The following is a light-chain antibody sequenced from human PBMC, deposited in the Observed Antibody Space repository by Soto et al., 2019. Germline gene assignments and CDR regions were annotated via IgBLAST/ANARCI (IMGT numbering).Light chain of an antibody. J-gene: IGLJ1*01. CDR2: EVS. CDR1: SSDVGSYNP. Sequence: QSALTQPASVSGSPGQSITISCTGTSSDVGSYNPVSWYQQHPGKAPKLMIYEVSKRPSEVSNRFSGSKSGNTASLTISGRQAEDEADYYCCSYAGTRNVFGTGTKLTVL. V-gene: IGLV2-23*02. CDR3: CSYAGTRNV.